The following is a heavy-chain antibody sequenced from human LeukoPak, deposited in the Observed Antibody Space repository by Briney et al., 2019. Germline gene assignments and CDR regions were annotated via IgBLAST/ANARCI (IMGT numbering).Heavy chain of an antibody. CDR1: GGSFSDYY. V-gene: IGHV4-31*11. J-gene: IGHJ4*02. CDR2: IYYSGST. CDR3: ARGVRDIVVVVAAYFDY. D-gene: IGHD2-15*01. Sequence: SETLSLTCAVYGGSFSDYYWSWIRQHPGKGLEWIGYIYYSGSTYYNPSLKSRVTISVDTSKNQFSLKLSSVAAADTAVYYCARGVRDIVVVVAAYFDYWGQGTLVTVSS.